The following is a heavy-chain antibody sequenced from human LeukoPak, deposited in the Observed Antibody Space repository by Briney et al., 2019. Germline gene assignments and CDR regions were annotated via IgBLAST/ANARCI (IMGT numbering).Heavy chain of an antibody. CDR1: GYSFTSYW. D-gene: IGHD3-10*01. J-gene: IGHJ3*02. V-gene: IGHV5-51*01. CDR2: IYPGDSDT. Sequence: GEPLKISCKDSGYSFTSYWIAWVRQMPGKGLEWMGIIYPGDSDTRCSPSFQGQVTISADKSISTAYLQWSSLKASDTAMYYCARRNLGSGNLAFDIWGQGTMVTVSS. CDR3: ARRNLGSGNLAFDI.